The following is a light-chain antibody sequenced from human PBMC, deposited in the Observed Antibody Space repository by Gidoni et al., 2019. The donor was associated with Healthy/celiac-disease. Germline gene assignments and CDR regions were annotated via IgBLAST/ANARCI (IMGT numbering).Light chain of an antibody. CDR3: QVWDSSSDHYV. CDR2: YDS. Sequence: SYVLPQPPSVSVAPGKTARITCGGNNIGSKSVHWYQQKPGQAPVLVIYYDSDRPSGIPERFSGYNSGNTATLTISRVEAGDEADYYCQVWDSSSDHYVFGTGTKVTVL. V-gene: IGLV3-21*04. J-gene: IGLJ1*01. CDR1: NIGSKS.